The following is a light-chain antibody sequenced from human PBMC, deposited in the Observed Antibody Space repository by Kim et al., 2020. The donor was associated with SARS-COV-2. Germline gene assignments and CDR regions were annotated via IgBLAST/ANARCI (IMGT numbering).Light chain of an antibody. Sequence: DIVMTQSPDSLAVSLGERATINCKSSRSILYSSNKKNYLSWYQKKPGHPPKMLINWASTRESGVPDRFSGSGSGTDFTLTIDNVQAEDVAVYYCQQYYDAPITFGPGTKVDIK. J-gene: IGKJ3*01. CDR1: RSILYSSNKKNY. CDR2: WAS. V-gene: IGKV4-1*01. CDR3: QQYYDAPIT.